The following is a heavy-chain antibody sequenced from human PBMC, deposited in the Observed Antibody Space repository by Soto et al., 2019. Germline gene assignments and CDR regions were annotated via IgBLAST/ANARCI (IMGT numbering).Heavy chain of an antibody. V-gene: IGHV3-23*01. D-gene: IGHD3-9*01. CDR2: ISGSGGST. CDR3: AKAGLVAGGLDNWFDP. J-gene: IGHJ5*02. CDR1: GFTFSGYA. Sequence: EVQLLESGGGLVQPGGSLRLSCAASGFTFSGYAMSWVRQAPGKGLEWVSAISGSGGSTYYADSVKGRFTISRDNSKNTLYLQMNSLRAEDTAVYYCAKAGLVAGGLDNWFDPWGQGTLVTVSS.